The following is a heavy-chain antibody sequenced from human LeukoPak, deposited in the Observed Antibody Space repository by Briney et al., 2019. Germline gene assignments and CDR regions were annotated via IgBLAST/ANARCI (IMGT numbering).Heavy chain of an antibody. Sequence: GGSLRLSCAASEFTFSTYSMNWVRQAPGKGLEWFSSISSGSSYIYYADSVKGRFTISRDNAKNSLYLQMNSLRAEDTAVYYCARVGDGYNFPYYFDYWGQGTLVTVSS. CDR1: EFTFSTYS. J-gene: IGHJ4*02. D-gene: IGHD5-24*01. CDR2: ISSGSSYI. V-gene: IGHV3-21*01. CDR3: ARVGDGYNFPYYFDY.